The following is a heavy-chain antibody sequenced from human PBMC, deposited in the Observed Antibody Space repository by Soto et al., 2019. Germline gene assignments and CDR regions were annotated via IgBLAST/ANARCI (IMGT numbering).Heavy chain of an antibody. Sequence: QVQLQESGPGLVKPSETLSLTCTVSGGSISSYYWSWIRQPPGKGLEWIGYIYYSGSTNYNPSLKSRVTISVDTSKNQFSLKLSSVTAADTAVYSCARYAFWSGYYHFDYWGQGTLVTVSS. CDR1: GGSISSYY. CDR2: IYYSGST. D-gene: IGHD3-3*01. CDR3: ARYAFWSGYYHFDY. V-gene: IGHV4-59*01. J-gene: IGHJ4*02.